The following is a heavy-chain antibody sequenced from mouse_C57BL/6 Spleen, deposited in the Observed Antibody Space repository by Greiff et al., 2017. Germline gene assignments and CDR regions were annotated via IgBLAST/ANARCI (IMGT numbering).Heavy chain of an antibody. CDR3: TRGTVVDWYFDV. J-gene: IGHJ1*03. D-gene: IGHD1-1*01. V-gene: IGHV5-9-1*02. Sequence: EVHLVESGEGLVKPGGSLKLSCAASGFTFSSYAMSWVRQTPEKRLEWVAYISSGGDYIYYADTVKGRFTISRDNARNTLYLQMSSLKSEDTAMYYCTRGTVVDWYFDVWGTGTTVTVSS. CDR1: GFTFSSYA. CDR2: ISSGGDYI.